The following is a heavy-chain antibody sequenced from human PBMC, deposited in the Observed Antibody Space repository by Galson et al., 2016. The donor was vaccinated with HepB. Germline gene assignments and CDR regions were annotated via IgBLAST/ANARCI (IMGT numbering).Heavy chain of an antibody. J-gene: IGHJ5*02. V-gene: IGHV1-2*02. CDR1: GYTFTGYY. D-gene: IGHD5-12*01. CDR3: ARDRLGGYDYH. Sequence: SVKVSCKASGYTFTGYYMHWVRQAPGQGLEWMGWINPNSGGTNYAQKFQGRVTMTRDTAISTAYMELSSLRSHDTAVYYCARDRLGGYDYHWGQGTLVTVSS. CDR2: INPNSGGT.